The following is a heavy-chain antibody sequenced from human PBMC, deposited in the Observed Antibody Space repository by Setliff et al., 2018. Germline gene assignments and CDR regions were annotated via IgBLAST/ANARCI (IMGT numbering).Heavy chain of an antibody. V-gene: IGHV4-61*09. D-gene: IGHD4-17*01. CDR2: IYTSGTT. CDR1: GDSLSSGPYY. J-gene: IGHJ4*02. CDR3: ARGRLLYVGDSHYFDN. Sequence: SETLSLTCTVSGDSLSSGPYYWTWVRQPAGKGLEWIGHIYTSGTTNYSPALKTRVTISTDTSKNQFSLQLTSVTATDTAVYYCARGRLLYVGDSHYFDNWGQGTQVTVSS.